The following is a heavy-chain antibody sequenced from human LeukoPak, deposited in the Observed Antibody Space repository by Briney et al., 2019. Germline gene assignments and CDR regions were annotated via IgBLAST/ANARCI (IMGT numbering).Heavy chain of an antibody. J-gene: IGHJ4*02. D-gene: IGHD3-22*01. CDR1: GFTFTYYD. CDR3: ARDFSNTSGFKVVVDF. Sequence: ASVKVSCKTSGFTFTYYDITWVRQAPGRGLEWMGWISGYNGDTKYAQSLQGRVTMTTDTSTSTAYMELRSLRSDDTAVYYCARDFSNTSGFKVVVDFWGQGTLVTVSS. CDR2: ISGYNGDT. V-gene: IGHV1-18*01.